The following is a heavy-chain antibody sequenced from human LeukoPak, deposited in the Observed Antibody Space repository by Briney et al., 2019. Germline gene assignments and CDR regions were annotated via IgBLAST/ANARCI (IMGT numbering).Heavy chain of an antibody. Sequence: ASVKVSCKASGGTFSSYAISWVRQAPGQGLEWMGWINTNTGNPTYAQGFAGRFVFSLDTSVSTAYLQISSLKAEDTAVYYCARDRYSSGWYYGMDVWGQGTTVTVSS. CDR2: INTNTGNP. CDR3: ARDRYSSGWYYGMDV. V-gene: IGHV7-4-1*02. CDR1: GGTFSSYA. J-gene: IGHJ6*02. D-gene: IGHD6-19*01.